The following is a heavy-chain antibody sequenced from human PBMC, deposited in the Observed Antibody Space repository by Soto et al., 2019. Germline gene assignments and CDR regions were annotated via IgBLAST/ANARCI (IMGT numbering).Heavy chain of an antibody. D-gene: IGHD2-2*01. Sequence: SETLSLTCTVSGGSISSYYWSWIRQPPGKGLEWIGYIYYSGSTNYNPSLKSRVTISVDTSKNQFSLKLSSVTAADTAVYYCATGPLYQLLWDYYYYMDVWGKGTTVTVSS. V-gene: IGHV4-59*01. J-gene: IGHJ6*03. CDR1: GGSISSYY. CDR2: IYYSGST. CDR3: ATGPLYQLLWDYYYYMDV.